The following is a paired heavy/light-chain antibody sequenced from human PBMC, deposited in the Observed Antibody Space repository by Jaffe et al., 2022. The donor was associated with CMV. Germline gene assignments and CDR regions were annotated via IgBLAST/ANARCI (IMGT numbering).Light chain of an antibody. CDR1: QSISSW. CDR2: KAS. V-gene: IGKV1-5*03. J-gene: IGKJ2*01. CDR3: QQYNSYPEMYT. Sequence: DIQMTQSPSTLSASVGDRVTITCRASQSISSWLAWYQQKPGKAPKLLIYKASSLESGVPSRFSGSGSGTEFTLTISSLQPDDFATYYCQQYNSYPEMYTFGQGTKLEIK.
Heavy chain of an antibody. CDR1: GGSISSYY. CDR3: ARDGRLDPIRPTNYGMDV. J-gene: IGHJ6*02. D-gene: IGHD1-1*01. V-gene: IGHV4-59*01. Sequence: QVQLQESGPGLVKPSETLSLTCTVSGGSISSYYWSWIRQPPGKGLEWIGYIYYSGSTNYNPSLKSRVTISVDTSKNQFSLKLSSVTAADTAVYYCARDGRLDPIRPTNYGMDVWGQGTTVTVSS. CDR2: IYYSGST.